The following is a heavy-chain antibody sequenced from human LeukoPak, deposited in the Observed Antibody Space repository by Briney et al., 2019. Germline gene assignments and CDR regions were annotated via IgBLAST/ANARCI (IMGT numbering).Heavy chain of an antibody. J-gene: IGHJ4*02. Sequence: GGSPRLSCSASGFTFSNYPMHWVRQAPGKGLEYVSAITNNGGSTYYPDSVKGRFTISRDNSKNTLYLQMSSLRPEDTAVYYCVRRSGSYDFWGQGTLVTVSS. CDR3: VRRSGSYDF. V-gene: IGHV3-64D*09. D-gene: IGHD1-26*01. CDR1: GFTFSNYP. CDR2: ITNNGGST.